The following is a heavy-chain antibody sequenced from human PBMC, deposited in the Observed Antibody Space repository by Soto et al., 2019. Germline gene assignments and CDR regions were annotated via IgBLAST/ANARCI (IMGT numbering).Heavy chain of an antibody. CDR2: MKQDGSEK. CDR1: GFTFGTYW. J-gene: IGHJ4*02. Sequence: PGGSLRLSCAASGFTFGTYWMSWVRQAPGKGLEWVAHMKQDGSEKYYLDSVKGRFAISRDNAKNSLSLQMNSLRVEDTAVYYCTRMATGSYYFDYWGLGTLVTVSS. CDR3: TRMATGSYYFDY. D-gene: IGHD1-1*01. V-gene: IGHV3-7*05.